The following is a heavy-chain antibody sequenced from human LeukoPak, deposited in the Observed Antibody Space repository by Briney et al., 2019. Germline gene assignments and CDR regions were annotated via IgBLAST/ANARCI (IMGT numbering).Heavy chain of an antibody. J-gene: IGHJ4*02. Sequence: GGSLRLSCAASGFTFDRFTIHWVRQTPGKGLEWVSLINRRGHTFYADSVKGRFTISGDNSRNSVFLQMNSLRPEDTALYHCAKEVDCPSDCLFFHSWGQGTLVTVSS. CDR3: AKEVDCPSDCLFFHS. D-gene: IGHD2-21*02. CDR2: INRRGHT. V-gene: IGHV3-43*01. CDR1: GFTFDRFT.